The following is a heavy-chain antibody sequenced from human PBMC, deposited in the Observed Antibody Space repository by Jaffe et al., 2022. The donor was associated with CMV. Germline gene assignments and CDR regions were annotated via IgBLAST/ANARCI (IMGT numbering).Heavy chain of an antibody. CDR1: GFTFTSSA. V-gene: IGHV1-58*01. D-gene: IGHD6-19*01. CDR3: AAAHSSGWDRFVGDAFDI. J-gene: IGHJ3*02. Sequence: QMQLVQSGPEVKKPGTSVKVSCKASGFTFTSSAVQWVRQARGQRLEWIGWIVVGSGNTNYAQKFQERVTITRDMSTSTAYMELSSLRSEDTAVYYCAAAHSSGWDRFVGDAFDIWGQGTMVTVSS. CDR2: IVVGSGNT.